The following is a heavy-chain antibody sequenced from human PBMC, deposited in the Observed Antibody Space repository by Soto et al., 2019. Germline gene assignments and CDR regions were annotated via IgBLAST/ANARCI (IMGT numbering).Heavy chain of an antibody. CDR2: IYHSGST. V-gene: IGHV4-30-2*01. Sequence: SETLSLTCAVSGGSISSGGYSWSWIRQPPGKGLEWIGYIYHSGSTYYNPSLKSRVTIPVDRSKNQFSLKLSSVTAADTAVYYCARVTMVRGVIGVVDYWGQGTLVTVSS. D-gene: IGHD3-10*01. J-gene: IGHJ4*02. CDR1: GGSISSGGYS. CDR3: ARVTMVRGVIGVVDY.